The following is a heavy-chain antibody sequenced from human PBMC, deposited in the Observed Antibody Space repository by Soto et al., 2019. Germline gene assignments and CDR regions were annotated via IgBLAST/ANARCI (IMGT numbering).Heavy chain of an antibody. CDR3: EMSSGSGCIPDY. CDR1: GFTFSSYS. Sequence: EVQLVESGGGLVKPGGSLRLSCAASGFTFSSYSMNWVRQAPGKGLEWVSSISSSSSFIYYADSVKGRFTISRDNAKNSLYLQRNSLRAEDTAVYCCEMSSGSGCIPDYCGQGTLGTVSS. J-gene: IGHJ4*02. V-gene: IGHV3-21*01. CDR2: ISSSSSFI. D-gene: IGHD3-10*01.